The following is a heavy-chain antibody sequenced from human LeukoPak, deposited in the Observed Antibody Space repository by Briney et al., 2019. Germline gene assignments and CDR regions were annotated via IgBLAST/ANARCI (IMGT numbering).Heavy chain of an antibody. CDR2: INHGGST. V-gene: IGHV4-34*01. J-gene: IGHJ5*02. CDR1: GGSFSGYY. CDR3: ARVGNDYGDYVSGNWFDP. Sequence: SETLSLTCAVYGGSFSGYYWSWIRQPPGKGLEWIGEINHGGSTNYNPSLKSRVTISVDTSKNQFSLKLSSVTAADTAVYYCARVGNDYGDYVSGNWFDPWGQGTLVTVSS. D-gene: IGHD4-17*01.